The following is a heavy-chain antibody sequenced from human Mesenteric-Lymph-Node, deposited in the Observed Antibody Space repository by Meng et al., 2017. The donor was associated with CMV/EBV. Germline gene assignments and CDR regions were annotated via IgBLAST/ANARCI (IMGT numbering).Heavy chain of an antibody. CDR3: ARESSAVVSGAHIDY. CDR1: GLSFGSSW. Sequence: GGSLRLSCAVSGLSFGSSWTSWVRQAPGKGLEWVATIKEDKSENYDVDSVKGRFTIPRDDAKNSLYVQMNSLRVEDTAVYYCARESSAVVSGAHIDYWGQGTLVTVSS. J-gene: IGHJ4*02. D-gene: IGHD5/OR15-5a*01. CDR2: IKEDKSEN. V-gene: IGHV3-7*01.